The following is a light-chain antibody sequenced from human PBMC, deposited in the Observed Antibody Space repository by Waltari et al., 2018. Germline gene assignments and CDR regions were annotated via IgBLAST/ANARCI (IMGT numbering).Light chain of an antibody. Sequence: QSALPQPPSVSGSPGQSITISCTGTSSDVGAYNFVSWYPQHPRKPPNLLINDVSSRPSGVSTRFSVSKSGNTASRTISGLQAEDEADYYCSSYTDTNTHVFGTGTEVTVL. CDR3: SSYTDTNTHV. J-gene: IGLJ1*01. CDR1: SSDVGAYNF. CDR2: DVS. V-gene: IGLV2-14*03.